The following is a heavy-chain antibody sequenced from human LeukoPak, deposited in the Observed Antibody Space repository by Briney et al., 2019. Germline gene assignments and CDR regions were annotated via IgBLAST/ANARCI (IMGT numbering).Heavy chain of an antibody. CDR2: IKNDGSSA. CDR3: AKSDWFDP. V-gene: IGHV3-74*01. J-gene: IGHJ5*02. Sequence: GESLTVSCAISGFTFSNYWMSWLHQAPGKGLVWVSRIKNDGSSATYAESVKGRFTISRDNARNTMYLQMNGLRGDDTAVYYCAKSDWFDPWGRGILVSVSS. CDR1: GFTFSNYW.